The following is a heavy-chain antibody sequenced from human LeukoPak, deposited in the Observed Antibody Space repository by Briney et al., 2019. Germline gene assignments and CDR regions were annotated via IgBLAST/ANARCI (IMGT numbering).Heavy chain of an antibody. CDR2: IYHSGST. V-gene: IGHV4-38-2*02. Sequence: SETLSLTCTVSGYSISSGYYWGWIRQPPGKGLEWIGSIYHSGSTYYNPSLKSRVTISVDTSKNQFSLKLSSVTAADTAVYYCARGGKWLYYFDYWGQGTLVTVSP. J-gene: IGHJ4*02. D-gene: IGHD6-19*01. CDR1: GYSISSGYY. CDR3: ARGGKWLYYFDY.